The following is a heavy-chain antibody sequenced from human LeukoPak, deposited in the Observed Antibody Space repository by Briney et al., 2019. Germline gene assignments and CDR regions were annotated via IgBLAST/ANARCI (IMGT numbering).Heavy chain of an antibody. Sequence: PGGSLSLSCAASGFKFDDYGMSWVRHVPGKGLEWVSGINWNGGSRGYADSVKGRFTISRDNAKNSVYLQMNSLRSEDTAFYHCARDRCSSTSCYNTPNWFDPWGQGTLVTVSP. V-gene: IGHV3-20*01. J-gene: IGHJ5*02. CDR3: ARDRCSSTSCYNTPNWFDP. D-gene: IGHD2-2*02. CDR1: GFKFDDYG. CDR2: INWNGGSR.